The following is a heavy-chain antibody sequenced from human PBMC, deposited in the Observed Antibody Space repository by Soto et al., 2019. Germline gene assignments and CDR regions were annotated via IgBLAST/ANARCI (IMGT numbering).Heavy chain of an antibody. Sequence: ASVQVSFKLAGYTLTQLSMPWVRQAPGKGLEWMGGFDPEDGETIYAQKFQGRVTMTEDTSTDTAYMELSSLRSEDTAVYYCATSAPYGDYSFDYWGQGTLVTVSS. J-gene: IGHJ4*02. CDR1: GYTLTQLS. D-gene: IGHD4-17*01. CDR3: ATSAPYGDYSFDY. V-gene: IGHV1-24*01. CDR2: FDPEDGET.